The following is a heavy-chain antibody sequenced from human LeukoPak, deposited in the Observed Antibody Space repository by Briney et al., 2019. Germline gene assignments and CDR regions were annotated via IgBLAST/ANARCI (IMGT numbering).Heavy chain of an antibody. CDR3: ARDNNY. CDR1: GFTVSSNY. Sequence: GGSLRLSCAASGFTVSSNYMNWVRQTPGKGLEWVSVIYSGGSTYYADSVKGRFTISRDNSKNTLYLQMNGLRAEDTAVYYCARDNNYWGQGTLVTVSS. CDR2: IYSGGST. V-gene: IGHV3-53*01. J-gene: IGHJ4*02.